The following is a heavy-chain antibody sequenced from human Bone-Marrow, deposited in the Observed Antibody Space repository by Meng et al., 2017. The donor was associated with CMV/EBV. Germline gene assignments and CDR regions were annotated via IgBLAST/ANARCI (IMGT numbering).Heavy chain of an antibody. J-gene: IGHJ4*02. D-gene: IGHD6-13*01. CDR1: GYTFTGYY. Sequence: ASVKVSCKASGYTFTGYYIHWVRQAPGQGLEWMGWINPNSGGTNYAQKVQGRVTMTRDTSISTAYMELSRLRSDDTAVYYCARTIAEAGEADYWGQGTRVTVSS. CDR2: INPNSGGT. V-gene: IGHV1-2*02. CDR3: ARTIAEAGEADY.